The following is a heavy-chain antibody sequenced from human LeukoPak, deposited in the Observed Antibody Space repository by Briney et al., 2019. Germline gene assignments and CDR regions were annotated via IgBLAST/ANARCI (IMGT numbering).Heavy chain of an antibody. CDR3: ASPNTNSGYSYGYLY. D-gene: IGHD5-18*01. CDR1: GYTFTGYN. V-gene: IGHV1-2*02. Sequence: ASVNLCCNTSGYTFTGYNIHWVRQAPGQGLEWMGWINPNSGGTNYAQKFQGRVTMTRDTSISTAYMELSRLRSDDTAVYYCASPNTNSGYSYGYLYWGQGTLVTVSS. J-gene: IGHJ4*02. CDR2: INPNSGGT.